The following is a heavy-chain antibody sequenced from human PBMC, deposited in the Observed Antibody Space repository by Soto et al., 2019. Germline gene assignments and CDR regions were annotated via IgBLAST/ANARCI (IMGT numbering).Heavy chain of an antibody. CDR3: ARLGGYYQAFDS. V-gene: IGHV4-59*08. CDR1: GGSISDDY. CDR2: IYYTGIT. D-gene: IGHD3-22*01. Sequence: PSETLSLTCTVSGGSISDDYWSWIRQPPGKGLEWIGYIYYTGITNYNPSLKSRVTISLDTSKNQFSLKLSSVTAADTAFYYCARLGGYYQAFDSWGQGTLVTVS. J-gene: IGHJ4*02.